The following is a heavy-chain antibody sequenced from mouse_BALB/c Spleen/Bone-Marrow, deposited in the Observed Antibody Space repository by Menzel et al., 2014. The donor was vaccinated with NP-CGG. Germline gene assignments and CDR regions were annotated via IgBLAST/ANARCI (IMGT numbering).Heavy chain of an antibody. D-gene: IGHD1-1*02. CDR2: IWAGGST. CDR1: GSSLTSYG. V-gene: IGHV2-9*02. J-gene: IGHJ4*01. CDR3: ARDESGSCGDY. Sequence: VKLVESGPGLVAPSQSLSITCTVSGSSLTSYGVHWVRQPPGKGLEWLGVIWAGGSTDYNSALMSRLSISKDNSKSQVFLKMNSLQTDDTAMYYCARDESGSCGDYWGQGTSVTVSS.